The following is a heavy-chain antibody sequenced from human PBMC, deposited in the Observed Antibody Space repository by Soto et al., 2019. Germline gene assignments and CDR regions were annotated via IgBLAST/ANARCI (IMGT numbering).Heavy chain of an antibody. V-gene: IGHV3-15*01. J-gene: IGHJ3*02. CDR3: TTYYYGSGSYYDAFDI. CDR2: IKSKTDGGTT. Sequence: GGSLRLSCAASGFTFSNAWMSWVRQAPGKGLEWVGRIKSKTDGGTTDYAAPVKGRFTISRDDSKNTLYLQMNSLKTEDTAVYYCTTYYYGSGSYYDAFDIWGQGTMVTVSS. CDR1: GFTFSNAW. D-gene: IGHD3-10*01.